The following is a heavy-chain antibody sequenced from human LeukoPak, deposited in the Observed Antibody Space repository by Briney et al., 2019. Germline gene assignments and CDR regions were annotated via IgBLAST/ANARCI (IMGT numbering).Heavy chain of an antibody. Sequence: GGSLRLSCVASGFSFSSYTLNWVRQAPGKGLEWVSSIDSSSGYIYYADSVKGRFTISRDNAKNSLDLQMNGLRAEDTAVYYCARFGEALSYFDFWGQGTLVTVSS. CDR1: GFSFSSYT. J-gene: IGHJ4*02. CDR3: ARFGEALSYFDF. V-gene: IGHV3-21*01. D-gene: IGHD3-10*01. CDR2: IDSSSGYI.